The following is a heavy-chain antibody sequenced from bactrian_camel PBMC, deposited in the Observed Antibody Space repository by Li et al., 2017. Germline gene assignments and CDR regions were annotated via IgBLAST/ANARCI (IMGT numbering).Heavy chain of an antibody. Sequence: HVQLVESGGGSVQIGGSLTLVCATSWGFDDADAEWGWFRQTPGAQCEGVAALDSDGDTYYSASVKGRFAISKDNAKRTAYLQMNRLKPEDSATYYCATDPDYLRCLVNLDPYAGTWREDGVNWGQVTQVTVS. D-gene: IGHD1*01. J-gene: IGHJ4*01. CDR3: ATDPDYLRCLVNLDPYAGTWREDGVN. CDR2: LDSDGDT. CDR1: WGFDDADA. V-gene: IGHV3S53*01.